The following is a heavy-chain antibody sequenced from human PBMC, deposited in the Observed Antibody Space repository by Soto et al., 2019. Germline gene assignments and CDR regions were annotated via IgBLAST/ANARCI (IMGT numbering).Heavy chain of an antibody. CDR2: ISGSGDHI. CDR3: AKRSNPFHN. Sequence: LRLSCAASGFSLSGYVMSWVRQAPGKGLEWVSDISGSGDHIFYADSVKGRFTISRDNSKNTLYLQMNSLRAEDTAVYYCAKRSNPFHNSGPAPLVTVSS. J-gene: IGHJ4*02. V-gene: IGHV3-23*01. CDR1: GFSLSGYV.